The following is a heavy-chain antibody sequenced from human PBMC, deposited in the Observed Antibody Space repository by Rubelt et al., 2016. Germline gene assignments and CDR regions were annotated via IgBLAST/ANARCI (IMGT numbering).Heavy chain of an antibody. D-gene: IGHD2-2*01. CDR3: ARASSTSYWEGWFDP. J-gene: IGHJ5*02. CDR2: IILIFGTA. V-gene: IGHV1-69*01. Sequence: QVHLVQSGAEVKKPGSSVKVPCKASGGTFSSYAISWVRQAPGQGLEWMGGIILIFGTANYEQKLRARGTITAAESTRAAYMELSSLRSEDTAVYYCARASSTSYWEGWFDPWGQGTLVTVSS. CDR1: GGTFSSYA.